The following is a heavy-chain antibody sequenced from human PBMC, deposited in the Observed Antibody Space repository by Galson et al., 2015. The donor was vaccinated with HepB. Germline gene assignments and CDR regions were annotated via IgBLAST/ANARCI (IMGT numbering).Heavy chain of an antibody. CDR2: IRSKAYGGTT. D-gene: IGHD4-17*01. V-gene: IGHV3-49*03. CDR1: GFTFGDYA. CDR3: TTVTNSGYYYGMDV. J-gene: IGHJ6*02. Sequence: SLRLSCAASGFTFGDYAMSWFRQAPGKGLEWVGFIRSKAYGGTTEYAASVKGRFTIPRDDSKSIAYLQMNSLKTEDTAVYYCTTVTNSGYYYGMDVWGQGTTVTVSS.